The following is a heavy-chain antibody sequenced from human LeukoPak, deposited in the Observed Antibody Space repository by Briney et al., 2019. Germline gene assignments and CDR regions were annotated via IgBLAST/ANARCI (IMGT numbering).Heavy chain of an antibody. CDR3: ARVIGPDAFDI. J-gene: IGHJ3*02. Sequence: SETLSLTCAVYGGSFSGYYWSWIRQPPGKGLEWIGEINHSGSTNYNPSLKSRVTISVDMSKNQFSLKLSSVTAADTAVYYCARVIGPDAFDIWGQGTMVTVSS. V-gene: IGHV4-34*01. CDR1: GGSFSGYY. CDR2: INHSGST. D-gene: IGHD1-26*01.